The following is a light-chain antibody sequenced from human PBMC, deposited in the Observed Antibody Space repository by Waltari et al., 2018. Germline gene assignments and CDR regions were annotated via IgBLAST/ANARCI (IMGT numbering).Light chain of an antibody. CDR1: SGHSRYA. V-gene: IGLV4-69*01. Sequence: QLVLTQSPSASASLGASVKLTCTLSSGHSRYALPWPPQQPEKGPRYLMKLNSDGSHSKGDGIPDRFSGSSSGAERYLTISSLQSEDEADYYCQTWGTGIPVVFGGGTKLTVL. CDR3: QTWGTGIPVV. CDR2: LNSDGSH. J-gene: IGLJ2*01.